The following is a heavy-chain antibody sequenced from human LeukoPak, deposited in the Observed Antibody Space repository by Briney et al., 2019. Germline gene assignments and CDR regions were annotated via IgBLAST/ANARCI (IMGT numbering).Heavy chain of an antibody. CDR3: ARVILVYSSGWGYFDY. CDR1: GFTFSNFA. Sequence: GGSLRLSCAASGFTFSNFALSWVRQAPGKGLEWVSAISDRGRGGSTNYADSVKGRFTISRDNSKNTLYLQMNSLRAEDTAVYYCARVILVYSSGWGYFDYWGQGTLVTVSS. D-gene: IGHD6-19*01. J-gene: IGHJ4*02. CDR2: ISDRGRGGST. V-gene: IGHV3-23*01.